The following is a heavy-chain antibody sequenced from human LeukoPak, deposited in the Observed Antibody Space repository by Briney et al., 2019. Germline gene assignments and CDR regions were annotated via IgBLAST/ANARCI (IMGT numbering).Heavy chain of an antibody. D-gene: IGHD3-22*01. V-gene: IGHV4-4*02. Sequence: SETLSLTCAVSGGSISSSNWWSWVRQPPGKGLQWIGEIYHSGSTNYNPSLKSRVTISVDKSKNQFSLKLSSVTAADTAVYYCARGDSGGYNPGGLDYWGQGTLVTVSS. J-gene: IGHJ4*02. CDR3: ARGDSGGYNPGGLDY. CDR2: IYHSGST. CDR1: GGSISSSNW.